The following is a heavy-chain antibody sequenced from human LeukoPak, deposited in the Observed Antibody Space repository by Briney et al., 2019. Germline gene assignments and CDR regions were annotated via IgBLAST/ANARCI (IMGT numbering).Heavy chain of an antibody. CDR2: ISYDGSNK. Sequence: PGGSLRLSCAASGFTFSSYAMHWVRQAPGKGLEWVAVISYDGSNKYYADSVKGRFTISRDNSKNTLYLQMNSLRAEDTAVYYCARAQPRPPRITFGGVIGYWGQGTLVTVFS. CDR3: ARAQPRPPRITFGGVIGY. CDR1: GFTFSSYA. D-gene: IGHD3-16*01. V-gene: IGHV3-30-3*01. J-gene: IGHJ4*02.